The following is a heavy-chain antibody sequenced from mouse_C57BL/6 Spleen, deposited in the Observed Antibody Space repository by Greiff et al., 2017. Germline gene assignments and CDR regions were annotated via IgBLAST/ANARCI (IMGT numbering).Heavy chain of an antibody. J-gene: IGHJ1*03. Sequence: VQLQQPGAELVKPGASVKLSCKASGYTFTSYWMHWVKQRPGRGLEWIGRIDPNSGGTKYNEKFKSKATLTVDKPSSTAYMQLSSLTSEDSAVYDGASTTVVATEYFDVWGTGTTVTVSS. V-gene: IGHV1-72*01. CDR1: GYTFTSYW. CDR3: ASTTVVATEYFDV. D-gene: IGHD1-1*01. CDR2: IDPNSGGT.